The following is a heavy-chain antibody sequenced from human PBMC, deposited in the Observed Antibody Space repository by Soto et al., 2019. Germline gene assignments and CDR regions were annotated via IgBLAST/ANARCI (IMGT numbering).Heavy chain of an antibody. V-gene: IGHV4-39*01. CDR2: IYYSGST. Sequence: LETLFLTCTVSGGSISSSSYYWGWIRQPPGKGLEWIGSIYYSGSTYYNPSLKSRVTISVDTSKNQFSLKLSSVTAADTAVYYCANYYDSSGPLDAFDIWGQGTMVTVSS. J-gene: IGHJ3*02. D-gene: IGHD3-22*01. CDR1: GGSISSSSYY. CDR3: ANYYDSSGPLDAFDI.